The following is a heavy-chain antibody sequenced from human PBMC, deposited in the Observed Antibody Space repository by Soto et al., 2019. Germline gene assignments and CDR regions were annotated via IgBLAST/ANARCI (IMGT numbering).Heavy chain of an antibody. J-gene: IGHJ4*02. D-gene: IGHD2-2*03. Sequence: QVQLVQSGAEVKKPGASVKVSCKASGYTFSTYGFSWVRQAPGQGLEWMGWIGADNGATNYAQNYQGRVTMTTDTSTTTSYMELRSLTSDDTAVYLSASGWIGAEGFDLCGQGTLVTVSS. V-gene: IGHV1-18*01. CDR3: ASGWIGAEGFDL. CDR1: GYTFSTYG. CDR2: IGADNGAT.